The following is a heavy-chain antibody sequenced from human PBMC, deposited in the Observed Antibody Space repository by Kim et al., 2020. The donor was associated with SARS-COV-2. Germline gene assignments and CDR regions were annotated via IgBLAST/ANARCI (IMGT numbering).Heavy chain of an antibody. CDR1: GFTFSSYA. D-gene: IGHD3-10*02. J-gene: IGHJ4*02. V-gene: IGHV3-23*01. Sequence: GGSLRLSCAASGFTFSSYAMSWVRQAPGKGLEWVSAISGSGGSTYYADSVKGRFTISRDNSKNTLYLQMNSLRAEDTAVYYCAKEGVRVPRNVPLFRIDYWGQGTLVTVSS. CDR3: AKEGVRVPRNVPLFRIDY. CDR2: ISGSGGST.